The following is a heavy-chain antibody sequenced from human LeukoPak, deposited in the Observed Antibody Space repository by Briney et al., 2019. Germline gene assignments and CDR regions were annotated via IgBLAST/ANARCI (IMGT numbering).Heavy chain of an antibody. CDR1: GGSFSGYY. CDR2: INHSGST. D-gene: IGHD6-6*01. J-gene: IGHJ5*02. V-gene: IGHV4-34*01. CDR3: ARRIAARPRGYWFDP. Sequence: SETLSLTCAVYGGSFSGYYWSRIRQPPGKGLEWIGEINHSGSTNYNPSLKSRVTISVDTSKNQLSLKVSSVTAADTAVYYCARRIAARPRGYWFDPWGQGTLVTVSS.